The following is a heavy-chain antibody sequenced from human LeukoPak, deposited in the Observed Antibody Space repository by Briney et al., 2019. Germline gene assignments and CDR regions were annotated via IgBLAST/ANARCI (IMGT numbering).Heavy chain of an antibody. Sequence: GGSLRLSCAASGFTFSSYWMHWVRQAPGKGLVWVSRINTDGSSTSYADSVKGRFTISRDNAKNTLYLQMNSLRAEDTAVYYCARVVMYSSSWYVFDYWGQGTLVTVSS. V-gene: IGHV3-74*01. CDR2: INTDGSST. CDR1: GFTFSSYW. J-gene: IGHJ4*02. CDR3: ARVVMYSSSWYVFDY. D-gene: IGHD6-13*01.